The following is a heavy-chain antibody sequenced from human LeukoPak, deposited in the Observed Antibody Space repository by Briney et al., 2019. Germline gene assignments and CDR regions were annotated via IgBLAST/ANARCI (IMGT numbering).Heavy chain of an antibody. Sequence: GASVKVSCKASGGTFSSYAISWVRQAPGQGLEWMGGIITIFGTANYAQKFQGRVTITTDESTSTAYMELSSLRSEDTAVYYCARDSVVRGVNWFDPWGQGTLVTVSS. J-gene: IGHJ5*02. D-gene: IGHD3-10*01. CDR1: GGTFSSYA. V-gene: IGHV1-69*05. CDR3: ARDSVVRGVNWFDP. CDR2: IITIFGTA.